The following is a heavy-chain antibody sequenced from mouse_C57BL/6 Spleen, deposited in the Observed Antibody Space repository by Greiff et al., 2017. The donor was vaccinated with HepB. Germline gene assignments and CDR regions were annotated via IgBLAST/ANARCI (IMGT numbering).Heavy chain of an antibody. D-gene: IGHD1-1*01. J-gene: IGHJ2*01. CDR3: TRGVYYGRGDYFDY. Sequence: DVMLVESEGGLVQPGSSMKLSCTASGFTFSDYYMAWVRQVPEKGLEWVANINYDGSSTYYLDSLKSRFIISRDNAKNILYLQMSSLKSEATATYYCTRGVYYGRGDYFDYWGQGTTLTVSS. CDR1: GFTFSDYY. V-gene: IGHV5-16*01. CDR2: INYDGSST.